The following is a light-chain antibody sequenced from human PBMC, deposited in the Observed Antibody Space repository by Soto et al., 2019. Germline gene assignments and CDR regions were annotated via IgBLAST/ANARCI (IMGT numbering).Light chain of an antibody. CDR2: TAS. V-gene: IGKV1-39*01. CDR1: ERISDY. Sequence: SQMTQSPSSLSASVGDRVTISCRASERISDYLAWYQQKPGKAPKLLINTASSLRSGVPSRFSGSGSGTDFTLTIDSLQPEDFATYFCQQTNTAPWTFGQGTKVDIK. J-gene: IGKJ1*01. CDR3: QQTNTAPWT.